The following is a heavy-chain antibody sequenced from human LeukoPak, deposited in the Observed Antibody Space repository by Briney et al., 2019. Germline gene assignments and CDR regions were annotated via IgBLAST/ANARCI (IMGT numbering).Heavy chain of an antibody. Sequence: SETLSLTCTLSGGSISTYYWSWVRQPPGKGLEWIGYIYYTGSTDYNPSLKSRVTMSVDTSKNQFSLKLSSVTAADTAVYYCARGPDGYNGGCWGQGTLVTVSS. CDR1: GGSISTYY. J-gene: IGHJ4*02. D-gene: IGHD5-24*01. CDR3: ARGPDGYNGGC. CDR2: IYYTGST. V-gene: IGHV4-59*08.